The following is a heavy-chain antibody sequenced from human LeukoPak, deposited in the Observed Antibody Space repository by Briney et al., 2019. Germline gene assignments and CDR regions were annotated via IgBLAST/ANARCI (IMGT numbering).Heavy chain of an antibody. D-gene: IGHD3-22*01. CDR3: VTNYYGRSSRFGYDLDY. V-gene: IGHV3-64D*06. J-gene: IGHJ4*02. Sequence: GGSLRPSCSASGFTFSSYAMHWVRQAPGKGLEYVSAISSNGGSTYYADSVKGRFTISRDNSKNTLYLQMSSLRAEDTAVYYVVTNYYGRSSRFGYDLDYWGQGTPVTVSS. CDR2: ISSNGGST. CDR1: GFTFSSYA.